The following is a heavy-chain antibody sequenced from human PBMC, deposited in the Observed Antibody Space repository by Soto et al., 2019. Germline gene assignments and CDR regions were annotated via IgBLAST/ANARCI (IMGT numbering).Heavy chain of an antibody. J-gene: IGHJ4*02. CDR2: IEYTGST. Sequence: QLQLQESGPGLVKPSETLSLTCTASGDSVNSNNYYCGWIRQTPGKGLAWIGSIEYTGSTYYNPSLKGRVTMSVNTSKSQFSLKFSSVTAADTAVYYCVRHPGYAGPTVDATHYFNYWGQGILVTVS. CDR3: VRHPGYAGPTVDATHYFNY. CDR1: GDSVNSNNYY. D-gene: IGHD3-16*01. V-gene: IGHV4-39*01.